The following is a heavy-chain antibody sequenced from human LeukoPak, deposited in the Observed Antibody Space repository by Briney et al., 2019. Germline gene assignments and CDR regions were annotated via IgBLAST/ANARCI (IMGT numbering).Heavy chain of an antibody. Sequence: PSETLSLTCTVSGGSISSSSYYWAWIRQPPGKGLEWIGSIHYSGSTYYNPSLQSRVTISVDTSKNQFSLKLSSVTAADTAVYYCARRPSIAAAALRQKYNWFDPWGQGTLVTVSS. CDR2: IHYSGST. CDR3: ARRPSIAAAALRQKYNWFDP. D-gene: IGHD6-13*01. J-gene: IGHJ5*02. CDR1: GGSISSSSYY. V-gene: IGHV4-39*07.